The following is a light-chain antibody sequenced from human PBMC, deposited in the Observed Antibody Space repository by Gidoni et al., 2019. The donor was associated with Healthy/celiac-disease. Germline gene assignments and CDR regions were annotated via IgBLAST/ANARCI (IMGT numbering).Light chain of an antibody. Sequence: QSVLTQPPSASGTTGQRVTISCSGSSSNIGSNYVYWYQQLPGTAPKLLIYRNNQRPSGVPDRFSGSKSGTSASLAISGLRSEDEADYYCAAWDDSLRGRVFGGGTKLTVL. CDR1: SSNIGSNY. CDR3: AAWDDSLRGRV. V-gene: IGLV1-47*01. CDR2: RNN. J-gene: IGLJ3*02.